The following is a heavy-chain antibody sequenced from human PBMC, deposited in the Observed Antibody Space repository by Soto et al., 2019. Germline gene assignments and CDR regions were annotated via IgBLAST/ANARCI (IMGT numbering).Heavy chain of an antibody. V-gene: IGHV1-3*01. CDR2: INAGNGNT. J-gene: IGHJ4*02. Sequence: ASVKVSCKASGYTFTSYAMHWVRQAPGQRLEWMGWINAGNGNTKYSQKFQGRVTITRDTSASTAYMELSSLRSEDTAVYYCARDGHGGSGYLYFDYWGQGTLVTVSS. CDR1: GYTFTSYA. CDR3: ARDGHGGSGYLYFDY. D-gene: IGHD2-15*01.